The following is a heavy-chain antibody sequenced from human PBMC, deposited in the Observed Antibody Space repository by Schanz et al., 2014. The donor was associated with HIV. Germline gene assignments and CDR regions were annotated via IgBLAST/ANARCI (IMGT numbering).Heavy chain of an antibody. CDR1: GFTFSDYP. Sequence: EVQLVESGGGLVKPGRSLRLSCTTSGFTFSDYPVSWLRQAPGKGLEWVSSISGSGGRSYYADSVNGRFTISRDNSKNTLYLQMTTLRTEDTAVYYCAKTEYDSRGNSQSHFDYWGQGTLVTVSS. CDR3: AKTEYDSRGNSQSHFDY. CDR2: ISGSGGRS. J-gene: IGHJ4*02. V-gene: IGHV3-23*04. D-gene: IGHD3-22*01.